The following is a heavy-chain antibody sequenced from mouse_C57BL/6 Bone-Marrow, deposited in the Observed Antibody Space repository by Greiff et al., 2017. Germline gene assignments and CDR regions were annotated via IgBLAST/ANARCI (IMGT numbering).Heavy chain of an antibody. J-gene: IGHJ4*01. CDR3: ARYKTYDGISLYAMDY. CDR1: GFTFTDYY. V-gene: IGHV7-3*01. D-gene: IGHD1-1*01. CDR2: IRNKANGYPT. Sequence: EVKLVESGGGLVQPGGSLSLSCAASGFTFTDYYMSWVRQPPGKALAWLGFIRNKANGYPTEYSAAVKGRFTISRDNSQSILYLQMNALRAEDSATYYCARYKTYDGISLYAMDYWGQGTSVTVSS.